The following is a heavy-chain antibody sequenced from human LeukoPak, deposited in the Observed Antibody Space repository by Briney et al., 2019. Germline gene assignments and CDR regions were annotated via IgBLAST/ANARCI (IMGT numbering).Heavy chain of an antibody. Sequence: PGGSLRLSCAASGFTFSSYAMSWVRQAPGKGLEWVSAISGSGGSTYYADSVKGRFTISRDNSKNTLYLQMNSLRAEDTAVYYCAKQLAYDSSGYYRDYWGQGTLVTVSS. J-gene: IGHJ4*02. V-gene: IGHV3-23*01. CDR3: AKQLAYDSSGYYRDY. CDR2: ISGSGGST. D-gene: IGHD3-22*01. CDR1: GFTFSSYA.